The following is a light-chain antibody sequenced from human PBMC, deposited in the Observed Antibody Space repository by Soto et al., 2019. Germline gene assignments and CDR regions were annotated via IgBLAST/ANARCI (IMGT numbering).Light chain of an antibody. V-gene: IGKV3-11*01. CDR1: QSVSSY. J-gene: IGKJ3*01. CDR3: QQRSNWLFT. Sequence: IVLTQSPATLSLSPWERATLSCRASQSVSSYLAWYQQKPGQAPRLLIYDASNRATGIPARFSGSGSGTDFTLTISSLEPEDFAVYYCQQRSNWLFTFGPGTKVDIK. CDR2: DAS.